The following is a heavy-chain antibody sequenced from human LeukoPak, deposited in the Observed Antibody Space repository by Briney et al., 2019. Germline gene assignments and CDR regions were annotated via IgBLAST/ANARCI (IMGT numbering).Heavy chain of an antibody. CDR3: ALVDYYYGMDV. D-gene: IGHD2-15*01. Sequence: SVKVSCKTSGGTVSSYAISWVRQAPGQGLEWMGGIIPIFGTANYAQKFQGRVTITADESTSTAYMELSSLRSEDTTVYYCALVDYYYGMDVWGQGTTVTVSS. V-gene: IGHV1-69*13. CDR1: GGTVSSYA. CDR2: IIPIFGTA. J-gene: IGHJ6*02.